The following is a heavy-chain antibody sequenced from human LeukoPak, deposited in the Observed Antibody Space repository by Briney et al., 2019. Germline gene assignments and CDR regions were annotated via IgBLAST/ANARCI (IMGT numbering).Heavy chain of an antibody. Sequence: VASVKVSCKASGYTFTSYGISWVRQAPGQGLEWMGWISAYNGNTNYAQKLQGRVTMTTDTSTSTAYMELRSLRSDDTAVYYCARDAGFEEGVVINPFDYWGQGTLVTVSS. D-gene: IGHD3-3*01. V-gene: IGHV1-18*01. CDR1: GYTFTSYG. J-gene: IGHJ4*02. CDR2: ISAYNGNT. CDR3: ARDAGFEEGVVINPFDY.